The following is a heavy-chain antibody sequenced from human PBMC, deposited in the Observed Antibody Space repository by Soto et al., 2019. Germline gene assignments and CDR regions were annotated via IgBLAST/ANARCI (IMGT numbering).Heavy chain of an antibody. CDR2: ISYRGST. V-gene: IGHV4-59*01. Sequence: PSETLSLTCTVSAGSLTTSYWSWIRQPLGKALEWIGYISYRGSTNYNPSLKSRLTISIDTSKSQISLKLTSMTTADTAVYYCASSGIVGREVNTWFDPWGQGTLVTVSS. J-gene: IGHJ5*02. D-gene: IGHD3-22*01. CDR1: AGSLTTSY. CDR3: ASSGIVGREVNTWFDP.